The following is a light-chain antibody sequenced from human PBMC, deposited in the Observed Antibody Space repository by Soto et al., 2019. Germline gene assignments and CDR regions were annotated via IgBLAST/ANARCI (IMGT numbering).Light chain of an antibody. J-gene: IGKJ4*01. CDR1: QSVRSSY. V-gene: IGKV3-20*01. Sequence: EIVLTQSPGTLSLSPGERATLSCRASQSVRSSYLAWYQQKPGQAPRLLIYGASTRATGIPDRFSGSGSGTDFTFTISRPESEDFAVYFCQQYGSSPLTFGGGTKVEIK. CDR2: GAS. CDR3: QQYGSSPLT.